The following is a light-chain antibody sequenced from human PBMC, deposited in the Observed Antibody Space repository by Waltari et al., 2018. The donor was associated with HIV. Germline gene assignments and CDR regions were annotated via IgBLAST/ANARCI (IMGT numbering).Light chain of an antibody. CDR3: ASFTGDNTVI. CDR2: DVE. J-gene: IGLJ2*01. CDR1: DIDFGLYHF. V-gene: IGLV2-14*03. Sequence: AVTQPASVSGLPGQSTTISSTAADIDFGLYHFVSLYHQHSSTPPRLTLYDVERRASGVSDRFSGSMSGNTASLTISGLRAEDEGHYYCASFTGDNTVIFGGGTEVTVL.